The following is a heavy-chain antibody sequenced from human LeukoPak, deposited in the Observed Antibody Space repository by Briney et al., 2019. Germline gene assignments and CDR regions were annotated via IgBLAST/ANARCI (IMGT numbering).Heavy chain of an antibody. V-gene: IGHV3-23*01. CDR3: ATSLYSGTKLDY. Sequence: PGGSLRLSCAASGFTFSTYAINWVRQAPGKGLEWVSGISASGGSTYYADSVRGRFTISRDRAKNTLYLQMNGLRDDDTAVYYCATSLYSGTKLDYWGQGTLVTVSS. CDR1: GFTFSTYA. CDR2: ISASGGST. D-gene: IGHD1-26*01. J-gene: IGHJ4*02.